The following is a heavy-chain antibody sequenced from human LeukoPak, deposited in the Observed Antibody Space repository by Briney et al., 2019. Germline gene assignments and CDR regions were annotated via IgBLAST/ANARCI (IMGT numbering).Heavy chain of an antibody. CDR1: GFTFSGYA. Sequence: GGSLRLSCAASGFTFSGYAMHWVRQAPGKGLEWVAVISYDGSNKYYADSVKGRFTISRDNSKNTLYLQMNSLRAEDTAVYYCARDARSLAAGGTAGFDYWGQGTLVNGSP. D-gene: IGHD6-13*01. J-gene: IGHJ4*02. V-gene: IGHV3-30*04. CDR2: ISYDGSNK. CDR3: ARDARSLAAGGTAGFDY.